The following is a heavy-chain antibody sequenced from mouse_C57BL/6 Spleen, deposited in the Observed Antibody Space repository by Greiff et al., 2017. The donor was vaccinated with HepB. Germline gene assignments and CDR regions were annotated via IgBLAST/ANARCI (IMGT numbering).Heavy chain of an antibody. CDR2: IYPGDGDT. J-gene: IGHJ1*03. V-gene: IGHV1-82*01. D-gene: IGHD2-2*01. Sequence: QVQLKESGPELVKPGASVKISCKASGYAFSSSWMNWVKQRPGKGLEWIGRIYPGDGDTNYNGKFKGKATLTADKSSSTAYMQLSSLTSEDSAVYFCARGYGYDEGYFDVWGTGTTVTVSS. CDR3: ARGYGYDEGYFDV. CDR1: GYAFSSSW.